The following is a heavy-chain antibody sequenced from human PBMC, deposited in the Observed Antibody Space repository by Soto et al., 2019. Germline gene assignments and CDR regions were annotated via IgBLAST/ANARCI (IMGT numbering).Heavy chain of an antibody. CDR2: ISYDGSNK. J-gene: IGHJ6*02. D-gene: IGHD2-15*01. V-gene: IGHV3-30*18. Sequence: QVQLVESGGGVVQPGRSLRLSCAASGFTFSSYGMHWVRQAAGKGLEWVAVISYDGSNKYYADSVKGRFTISRDNSKNTLYLQMNSLRAEDTAVYYCAKGGGRGYCSGGSCANYYYYGMDVWGQGTTVTVSS. CDR1: GFTFSSYG. CDR3: AKGGGRGYCSGGSCANYYYYGMDV.